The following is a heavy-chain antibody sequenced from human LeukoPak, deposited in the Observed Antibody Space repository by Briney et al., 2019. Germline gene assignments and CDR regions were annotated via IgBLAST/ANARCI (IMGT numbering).Heavy chain of an antibody. V-gene: IGHV3-33*06. D-gene: IGHD1-26*01. CDR3: TKDLFGYSGSRGWFDP. Sequence: PGGSLRLSCAASGFTFSSYGMHWVRQAPGKGLEWVAVIWYDGSNKYYADSVKGRFTISRDNSKNTLYLQMNSLRAEDTAVYYCTKDLFGYSGSRGWFDPWGQGTLVTVSS. CDR2: IWYDGSNK. J-gene: IGHJ5*02. CDR1: GFTFSSYG.